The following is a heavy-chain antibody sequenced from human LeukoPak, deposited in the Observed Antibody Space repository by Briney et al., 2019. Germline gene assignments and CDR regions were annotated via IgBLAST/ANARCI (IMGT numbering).Heavy chain of an antibody. CDR1: GYTFTNFG. CDR2: ISAYNGNT. J-gene: IGHJ6*02. CDR3: ARDIIAVAGIRYYYGMDV. V-gene: IGHV1-18*01. D-gene: IGHD6-19*01. Sequence: ASVKVSCKASGYTFTNFGISWVRQAPGQGLEWMGWISAYNGNTNYAQKLQGRVTMTTDTSTSTAYMELRSLRSDDTAVYYCARDIIAVAGIRYYYGMDVWGQGTTVTVSS.